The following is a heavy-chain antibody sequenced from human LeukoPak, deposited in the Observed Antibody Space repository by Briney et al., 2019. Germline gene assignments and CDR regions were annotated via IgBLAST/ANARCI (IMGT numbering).Heavy chain of an antibody. D-gene: IGHD6-6*01. V-gene: IGHV1-69*04. J-gene: IGHJ6*02. Sequence: SVKVSCKASGGTFSSYAISWGRQAPGQGLEWMGRIIPILGIANYAQKFQGRVTITADKSTSTAYMELSSLRSEDTAVYYCAREFYSSSSDYYYGMDVWGQGTTVTVSS. CDR1: GGTFSSYA. CDR3: AREFYSSSSDYYYGMDV. CDR2: IIPILGIA.